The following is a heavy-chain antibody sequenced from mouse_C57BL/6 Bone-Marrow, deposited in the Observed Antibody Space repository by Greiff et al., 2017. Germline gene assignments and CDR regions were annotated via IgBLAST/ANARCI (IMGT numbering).Heavy chain of an antibody. CDR2: IYPGSGNT. J-gene: IGHJ3*01. D-gene: IGHD1-1*01. Sequence: QVQLKESGAELARPGASVKLSCKASGYTFTSYGISWVKQRTGQGLEWIGEIYPGSGNTYYNEKFKGKATLTADKSSSTAYMELRSLTSEDSAVYFCATLREAYWGQGTLVTVSA. V-gene: IGHV1-81*01. CDR3: ATLREAY. CDR1: GYTFTSYG.